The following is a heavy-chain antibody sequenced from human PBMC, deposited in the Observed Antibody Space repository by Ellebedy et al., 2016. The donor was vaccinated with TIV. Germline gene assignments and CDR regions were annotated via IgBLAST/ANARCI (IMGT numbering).Heavy chain of an antibody. D-gene: IGHD1-26*01. J-gene: IGHJ4*02. CDR1: GYTFTSYY. CDR3: ARFSGSYGDFDY. V-gene: IGHV1-46*01. Sequence: ASVKVSXXASGYTFTSYYMHWVRQAPGQGLEWMGIINPSGGSTSYAQKFQGRVTMTRDTSTSTVYMELSSLRSEDTAVYYCARFSGSYGDFDYWGQGTLVTVSS. CDR2: INPSGGST.